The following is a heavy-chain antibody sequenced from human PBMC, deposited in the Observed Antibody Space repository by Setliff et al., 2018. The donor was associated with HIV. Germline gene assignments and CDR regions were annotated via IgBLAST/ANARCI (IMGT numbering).Heavy chain of an antibody. CDR2: INPESGGT. CDR1: GYSFSGHF. D-gene: IGHD3-3*01. CDR3: ARNIDMHYDFWSAYDY. V-gene: IGHV1-2*02. J-gene: IGHJ4*02. Sequence: RASVKVSCKASGYSFSGHFMVWVRQAPGHGLEWMGWINPESGGTSYAQKFQGRVTMTTDTSITTAFMELYNLTPDDTAVYYCARNIDMHYDFWSAYDYWGQGALVTVSS.